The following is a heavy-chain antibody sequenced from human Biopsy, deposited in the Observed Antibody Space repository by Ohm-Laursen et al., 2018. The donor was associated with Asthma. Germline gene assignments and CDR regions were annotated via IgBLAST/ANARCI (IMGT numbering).Heavy chain of an antibody. D-gene: IGHD2-15*01. CDR1: GGSVSSGSYY. Sequence: TLSLTYTVSGGSVSSGSYYWSWIRQPPGKGLAWVSYISYSGSTDYNPSLKSRLTISMDTSKNQFSLKLSSVTAADTAVYYCARVPTTLRYFDLWGRGTLVTVSS. J-gene: IGHJ2*01. CDR3: ARVPTTLRYFDL. CDR2: ISYSGST. V-gene: IGHV4-61*01.